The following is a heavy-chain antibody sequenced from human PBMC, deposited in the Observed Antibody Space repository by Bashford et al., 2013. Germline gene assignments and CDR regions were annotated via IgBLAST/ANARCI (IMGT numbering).Heavy chain of an antibody. CDR2: IHPNGINT. Sequence: ASVKVSCKASGYTFTGYYIHWIRQAPGQGLEWMGVIHPNGINTNYAQKFQDRVTVTRDTSTSTVYMELSSLRSEDTAVYYCAGWRGELAAGIWYSVGFDIWGQGTLVTVSS. CDR1: GYTFTGYY. CDR3: AGWRGELAAGIWYSVGFDI. V-gene: IGHV1-46*01. D-gene: IGHD6-13*01. J-gene: IGHJ3*02.